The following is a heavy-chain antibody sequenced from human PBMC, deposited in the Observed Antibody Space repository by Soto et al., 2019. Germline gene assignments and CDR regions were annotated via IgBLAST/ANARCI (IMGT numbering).Heavy chain of an antibody. J-gene: IGHJ6*03. CDR1: GYPLTELS. Sequence: ASVKVSCKLSGYPLTELSIHWVRQAPGKGLEWMGGFDPEDGETIYAQKFQGRVTRTEDTSTDTAYMELSSLRCEDTAVYYWATAVSFGYCTNGVCRDVWGKGTTVTVSS. V-gene: IGHV1-24*01. D-gene: IGHD2-8*01. CDR2: FDPEDGET. CDR3: ATAVSFGYCTNGVCRDV.